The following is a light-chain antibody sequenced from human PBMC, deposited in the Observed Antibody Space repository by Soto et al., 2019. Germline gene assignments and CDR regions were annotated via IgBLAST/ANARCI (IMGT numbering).Light chain of an antibody. CDR3: AAWDDSLYGWV. Sequence: QSALTQPPSASGTPGQRVTISCSGSSSNIGSNTVNWYQQLPGTAPTLLIYYNNQRPSGVPDRFSGSKSVTSASLAISGLQSEDEAHYYCAAWDDSLYGWVFGGGTKLTVL. J-gene: IGLJ3*02. CDR1: SSNIGSNT. V-gene: IGLV1-44*01. CDR2: YNN.